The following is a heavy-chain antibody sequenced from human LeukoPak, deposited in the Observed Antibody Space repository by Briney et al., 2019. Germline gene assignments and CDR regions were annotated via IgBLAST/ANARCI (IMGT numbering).Heavy chain of an antibody. J-gene: IGHJ4*02. V-gene: IGHV3-66*01. Sequence: GGSLRLSCAASGLTVSSNYMSWVRQAPGKGLEWVSVIYSGGSTYYADSVKGRFTISRDNSKNTLYLQMNSLRAEDTAVYYCAREEAAGTMGFDYWAREPWSPSPQ. CDR1: GLTVSSNY. CDR2: IYSGGST. CDR3: AREEAAGTMGFDY. D-gene: IGHD6-13*01.